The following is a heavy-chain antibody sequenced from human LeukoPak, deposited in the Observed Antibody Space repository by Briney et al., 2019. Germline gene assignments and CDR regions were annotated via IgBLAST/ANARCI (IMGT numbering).Heavy chain of an antibody. V-gene: IGHV3-7*01. Sequence: GGSLRLSCAASGFTFSSYWMTWVRQAPGKGLEWVANINGDGSELYYVDSVKGRFTISRDNAKNSLFLQMNSLGAEDTALYYCARDNILPAAYYIDVWGKGATVTVSS. CDR1: GFTFSSYW. J-gene: IGHJ6*03. CDR3: ARDNILPAAYYIDV. CDR2: INGDGSEL. D-gene: IGHD2-2*01.